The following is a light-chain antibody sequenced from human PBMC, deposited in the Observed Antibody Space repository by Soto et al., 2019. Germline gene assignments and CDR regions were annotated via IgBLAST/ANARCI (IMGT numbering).Light chain of an antibody. CDR2: ANN. V-gene: IGLV1-40*01. CDR1: SSNIGAGSD. CDR3: QSYDNSLSAYV. J-gene: IGLJ1*01. Sequence: VLTQPPSVSGAPGQRVTVSCTGSSSNIGAGSDVHWYQQLPGTAPKLLIFANNNRPSGVPDRFSGSKSGTSASLAITGLQADDEADYYCQSYDNSLSAYVFGTGTKVTVL.